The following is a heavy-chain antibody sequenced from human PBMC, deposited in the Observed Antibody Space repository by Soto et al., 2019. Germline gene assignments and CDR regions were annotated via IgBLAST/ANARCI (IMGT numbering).Heavy chain of an antibody. V-gene: IGHV4-34*01. J-gene: IGHJ4*02. CDR1: VVSFSGYY. D-gene: IGHD2-15*01. Sequence: SETLSLTCAVYVVSFSGYYWSWIRHPPGKWLEWIGEINYSGSTNYNPSLKSRVTISVDTSKNQFSLKLSSVTAADTAVYYCARAQRFLSGSGRQYYFDYWGQGTLVTVSS. CDR2: INYSGST. CDR3: ARAQRFLSGSGRQYYFDY.